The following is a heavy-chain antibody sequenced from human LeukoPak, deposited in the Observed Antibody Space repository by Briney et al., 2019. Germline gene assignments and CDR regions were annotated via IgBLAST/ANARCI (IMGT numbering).Heavy chain of an antibody. CDR3: ASSYYYDSSGYSTPLDY. J-gene: IGHJ4*02. CDR2: IYYSGST. CDR1: GGSISSGDYY. Sequence: PSETLSLTCTVSGGSISSGDYYWSWIRQPPGEGLEWIGYIYYSGSTYYNPSLKSRVTISVDTSKNQFSLKLSSVTAADTAVYYCASSYYYDSSGYSTPLDYWGQGTLVTVSS. D-gene: IGHD3-22*01. V-gene: IGHV4-30-4*01.